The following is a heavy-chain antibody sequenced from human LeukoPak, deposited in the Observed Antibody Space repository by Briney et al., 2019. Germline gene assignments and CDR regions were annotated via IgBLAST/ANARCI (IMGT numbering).Heavy chain of an antibody. D-gene: IGHD2-2*01. CDR3: ARVGEGYCSSTSCYAGYYYYGMDV. CDR1: GGSFSGYY. Sequence: PSETLSLTCAVYGGSFSGYYWSWIRQPPGKGLEWIGEINHSGSTNYNPSLKGRVTISVDTSKNQFSLKLSPVTAADTAVYYCARVGEGYCSSTSCYAGYYYYGMDVWGKGTTVTVSS. CDR2: INHSGST. V-gene: IGHV4-34*01. J-gene: IGHJ6*04.